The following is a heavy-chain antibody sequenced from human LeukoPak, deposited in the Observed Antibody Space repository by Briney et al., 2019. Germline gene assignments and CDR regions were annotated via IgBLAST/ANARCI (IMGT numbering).Heavy chain of an antibody. CDR3: ARHVDYHDSSGYLPPHFDY. D-gene: IGHD3-22*01. V-gene: IGHV4-59*08. J-gene: IGHJ4*02. CDR2: IYYSGST. Sequence: SEILSLTCTVSGGSISSYYWSWIRQPPGKGLEWIGYIYYSGSTNYNPSLKSRVTISVDTSKNQFSLKLSSVTAADTAVYYCARHVDYHDSSGYLPPHFDYWGQGTLVTVSS. CDR1: GGSISSYY.